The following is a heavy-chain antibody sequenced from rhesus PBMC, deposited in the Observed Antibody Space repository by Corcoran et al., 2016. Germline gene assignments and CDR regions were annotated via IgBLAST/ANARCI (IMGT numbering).Heavy chain of an antibody. CDR1: GFSLSTSGMG. D-gene: IGHD6-19*01. J-gene: IGHJ4*01. Sequence: QVTLKESGPALVKPTQTLTLTCTFSGFSLSTSGMGVGWIRKPPGKAPEWLASIYWDDDKYYSTSLKSRLTISKDTSKHQVVLTMTNMDPVDTATYYCARVRIAADLFAAFDYWGQGVLVTVSS. V-gene: IGHV2S1*01. CDR2: IYWDDDK. CDR3: ARVRIAADLFAAFDY.